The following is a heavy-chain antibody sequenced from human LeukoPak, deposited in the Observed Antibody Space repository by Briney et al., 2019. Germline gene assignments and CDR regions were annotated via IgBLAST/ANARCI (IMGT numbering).Heavy chain of an antibody. V-gene: IGHV4-39*01. CDR3: ASGQGDYGDYA. CDR1: GGSISSSSYY. CDR2: IYYSGST. J-gene: IGHJ5*02. Sequence: SETLSLTCTVSGGSISSSSYYWGWIRQPPGKGLEWIGSIYYSGSTYYNPSLKSRVTISIDTSKNQFSLKLSSVTAADTAVYYCASGQGDYGDYAWGQGTLVTVSS. D-gene: IGHD4-17*01.